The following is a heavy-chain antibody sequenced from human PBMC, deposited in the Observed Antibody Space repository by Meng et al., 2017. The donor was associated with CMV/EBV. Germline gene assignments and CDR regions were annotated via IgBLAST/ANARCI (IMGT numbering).Heavy chain of an antibody. CDR2: IYTSGST. V-gene: IGHV4-4*07. Sequence: VRRHEPRPGLVTTSKTLSLTCTVSGGSISSYNWSWIRQPAGKGLEWIGRIYTSGSTNYNPSLKSRVTMSVDTSKNQFSLKLSSVTAADTAVYYCARGPEVDYGDYVGLDYWGQGTLVTVSS. CDR3: ARGPEVDYGDYVGLDY. CDR1: GGSISSYN. D-gene: IGHD4-17*01. J-gene: IGHJ4*02.